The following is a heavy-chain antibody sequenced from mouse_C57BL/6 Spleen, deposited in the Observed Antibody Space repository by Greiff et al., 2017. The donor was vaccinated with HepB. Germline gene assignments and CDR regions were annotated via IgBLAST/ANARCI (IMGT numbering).Heavy chain of an antibody. CDR2: IHPSDSDT. CDR1: GYTFTSYW. CDR3: AIPLLGTTDGGFAY. Sequence: QVQLKQPGAELVKPGASVKVSCKASGYTFTSYWMHWVKQRPGQGLEWIGRIHPSDSDTNYNQKFKGKATLTVDKSSSTAYMQLSSLTSEDSAVYYCAIPLLGTTDGGFAYWGQGTLVTVSA. J-gene: IGHJ3*01. D-gene: IGHD1-1*01. V-gene: IGHV1-74*01.